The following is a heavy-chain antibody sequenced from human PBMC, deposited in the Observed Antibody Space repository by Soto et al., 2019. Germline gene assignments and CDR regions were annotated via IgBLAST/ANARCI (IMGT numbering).Heavy chain of an antibody. Sequence: SETLSLTYSVSGGSVSSESYYWSWIRQTPGKGLEWIGNVENSGSTKYNPSLKSRVTISVDTSKNQFSLKLSSVTGADTAVYYCARERGDSHWIDPWGQGTLVTVYS. CDR2: VENSGST. CDR3: ARERGDSHWIDP. D-gene: IGHD2-21*01. J-gene: IGHJ5*02. CDR1: GGSVSSESYY. V-gene: IGHV4-61*01.